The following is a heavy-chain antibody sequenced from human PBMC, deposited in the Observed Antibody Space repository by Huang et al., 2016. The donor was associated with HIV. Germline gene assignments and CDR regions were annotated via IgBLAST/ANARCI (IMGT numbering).Heavy chain of an antibody. V-gene: IGHV1-2*02. CDR2: INPNSGGT. J-gene: IGHJ1*01. CDR1: GYTFTGYY. Sequence: QVQLVQAGAEVGEPGASVNVSCKASGYTFTGYYIPGVSQAPGQGLEWMGWINPNSGGTNYAQKLHGRFTMTRDTSINTAYMELSRLRSDDTAVYYCAKAGRVIVGAREFFQHWGQGTLVIVSS. D-gene: IGHD2-21*01. CDR3: AKAGRVIVGAREFFQH.